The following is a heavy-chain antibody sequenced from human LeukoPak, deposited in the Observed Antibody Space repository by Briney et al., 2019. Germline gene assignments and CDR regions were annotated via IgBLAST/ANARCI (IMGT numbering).Heavy chain of an antibody. CDR3: ARDLRHYVWGDVGYFDY. CDR2: ISGSGGST. Sequence: PGGSLRLSCAASGFTFSSYAMSWVRQAPGKGLEWVSAISGSGGSTYYADSVKGRFTISRDNSKNTLYLQMNSLRAEDTAVYYCARDLRHYVWGDVGYFDYWGQGTLVTVSS. V-gene: IGHV3-23*01. D-gene: IGHD3-16*01. J-gene: IGHJ4*02. CDR1: GFTFSSYA.